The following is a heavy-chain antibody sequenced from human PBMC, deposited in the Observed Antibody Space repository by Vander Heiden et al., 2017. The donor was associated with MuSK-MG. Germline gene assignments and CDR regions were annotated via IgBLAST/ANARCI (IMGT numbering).Heavy chain of an antibody. CDR2: ISYDGSNK. Sequence: QVQLVESGGGVVQPGRSLRLSCAASGVTFSSYAMHWVRQAPGKGLEWVAVISYDGSNKYYADSVKGRFTISRDNSKNTLYLQMNSLRAEDTAVYYCARDYGSYGSGSYYVLGDYWGQGTLVTVSS. D-gene: IGHD3-10*01. CDR3: ARDYGSYGSGSYYVLGDY. CDR1: GVTFSSYA. V-gene: IGHV3-30*04. J-gene: IGHJ4*02.